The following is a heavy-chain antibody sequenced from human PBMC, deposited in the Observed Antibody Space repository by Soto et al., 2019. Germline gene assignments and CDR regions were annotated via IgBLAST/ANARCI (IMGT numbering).Heavy chain of an antibody. D-gene: IGHD4-17*01. V-gene: IGHV4-34*01. CDR1: GGSFRGYD. CDR3: ARLEDYGDYDYFDY. Sequence: PSETLSLTCAVYGGSFRGYDWSWIRQPPGKGLEWIGEINHSGSTNYNPSLKSRVTISVDTSKNQFSLKLSSVTAADTAVYYCARLEDYGDYDYFDYWGQGTLVTVSS. J-gene: IGHJ4*02. CDR2: INHSGST.